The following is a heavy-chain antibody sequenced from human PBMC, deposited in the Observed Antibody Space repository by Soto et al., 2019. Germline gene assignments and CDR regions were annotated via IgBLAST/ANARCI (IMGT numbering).Heavy chain of an antibody. V-gene: IGHV4-31*03. CDR1: GDSITSGGYY. CDR2: IYYSGST. Sequence: QVQLQESGPGLVTPSQTLSLTCTVSGDSITSGGYYWAWIRQPPGNGLEWIGYIYYSGSTYYNSYGTTRFIISIDTSNNQCSLKLTSMTASDTAVYYCSTFNDRSEPAAVLYWGQGTLVTVSS. D-gene: IGHD2-2*02. CDR3: STFNDRSEPAAVLY. J-gene: IGHJ4*02.